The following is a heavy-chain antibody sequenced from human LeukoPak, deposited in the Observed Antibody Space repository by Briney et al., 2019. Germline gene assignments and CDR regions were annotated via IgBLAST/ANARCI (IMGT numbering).Heavy chain of an antibody. Sequence: SQSRSLACPVDARSLGSYYWSWIRQPPGKVLEWNGEINHSGSTNYNPSLKSRVTISVDTSKNQFSLKLSSVTAADTAVYYCARSDTYYYDSSGYSHFDYWGQGTLVTVSA. CDR2: INHSGST. V-gene: IGHV4-34*01. CDR1: ARSLGSYY. CDR3: ARSDTYYYDSSGYSHFDY. J-gene: IGHJ4*02. D-gene: IGHD3-22*01.